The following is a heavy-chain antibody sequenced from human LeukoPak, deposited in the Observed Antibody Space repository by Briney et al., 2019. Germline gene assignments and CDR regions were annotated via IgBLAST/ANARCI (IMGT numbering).Heavy chain of an antibody. CDR3: ARQRNYGVVYMGAYGC. CDR2: ISGYNGDT. CDR1: GYNFTIYG. V-gene: IGHV1-18*01. D-gene: IGHD3-3*01. Sequence: ASVKVSFTCIGYNFTIYGNSWMCHAPGQGLEWMGWISGYNGDTKYAQKFQDRFIITTDSSTSTALMELRSLRSDDKGVYYCARQRNYGVVYMGAYGCWGPGITVS. J-gene: IGHJ6*01.